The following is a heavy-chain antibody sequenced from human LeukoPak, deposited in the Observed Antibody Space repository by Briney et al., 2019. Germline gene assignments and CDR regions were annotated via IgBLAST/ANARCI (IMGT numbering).Heavy chain of an antibody. CDR3: ATVELLWFGELLYQPYYYGMDV. D-gene: IGHD3-10*01. J-gene: IGHJ6*02. V-gene: IGHV3-23*01. Sequence: GGSLRLSCAVSGFTFSSYAMSWVRQAPGKGLEWVSAISGSGGSTNYADSVKGRFTISRDNAKNSLYLQMNSLRAEDTAVYYCATVELLWFGELLYQPYYYGMDVWGQGTTVTVSS. CDR2: ISGSGGST. CDR1: GFTFSSYA.